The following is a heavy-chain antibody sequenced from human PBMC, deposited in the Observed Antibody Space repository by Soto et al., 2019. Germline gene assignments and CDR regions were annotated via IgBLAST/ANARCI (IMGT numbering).Heavy chain of an antibody. CDR1: GYSFNNSG. D-gene: IGHD1-1*01. V-gene: IGHV1-18*01. CDR3: SKRGTTWLAS. J-gene: IGHJ5*01. CDR2: ISVFNGDA. Sequence: QVQLVQSGPELKKPGASVKVSCKTSGYSFNNSGISWVRQAPGQGLEWMGWISVFNGDAHSAQKFQGRVIMTADTFTSTAYMELRGLRSDDTAMYYCSKRGTTWLASWGQGTLVTVSS.